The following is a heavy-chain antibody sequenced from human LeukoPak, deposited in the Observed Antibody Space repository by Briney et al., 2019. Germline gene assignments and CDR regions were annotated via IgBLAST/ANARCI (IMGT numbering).Heavy chain of an antibody. CDR3: ARVNYYYGMGV. J-gene: IGHJ6*02. Sequence: SETLSLTCAVYGGSFSGYYWSWIRXPPGKXLEWIGEINHSGSTNYNPSLKSRVTISVDTSKNLFSLKLSSVTAADTAVYYCARVNYYYGMGVWGQGTTVTVSS. CDR1: GGSFSGYY. CDR2: INHSGST. V-gene: IGHV4-34*01.